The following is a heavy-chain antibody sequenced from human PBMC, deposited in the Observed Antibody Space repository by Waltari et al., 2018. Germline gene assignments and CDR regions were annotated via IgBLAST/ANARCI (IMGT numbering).Heavy chain of an antibody. Sequence: QVQLQQWRAGLVKPSDTLSLTCAVYGSSLRNYFWGCTRQAPGTGLELIGEINHGGTTNYNPSLKSRVTMSVDTSKSQFSLRLRSVTAADTAVYYCARGYSNGYGPGDSWGQGTLVTVSS. CDR3: ARGYSNGYGPGDS. CDR1: GSSLRNYF. J-gene: IGHJ4*02. CDR2: INHGGTT. V-gene: IGHV4-34*01. D-gene: IGHD5-18*01.